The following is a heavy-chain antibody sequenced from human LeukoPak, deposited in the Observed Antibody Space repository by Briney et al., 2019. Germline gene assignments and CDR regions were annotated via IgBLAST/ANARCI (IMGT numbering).Heavy chain of an antibody. V-gene: IGHV1-8*01. CDR1: GYTFTSYD. J-gene: IGHJ4*02. Sequence: AASVKVSCTASGYTFTSYDMNWVRQATGQGLEWMGWMNPNSGNTGFAQKFQGRVTMTRDTSISTAYMELSSLRSEDTAVYYCARGPSPGEYSYGTLHDYWGQGTLVTVSS. CDR2: MNPNSGNT. D-gene: IGHD5-18*01. CDR3: ARGPSPGEYSYGTLHDY.